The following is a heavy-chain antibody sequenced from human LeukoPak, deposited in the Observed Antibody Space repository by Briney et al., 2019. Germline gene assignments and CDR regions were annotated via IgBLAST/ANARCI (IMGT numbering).Heavy chain of an antibody. J-gene: IGHJ4*02. CDR3: ARDLWHSGRFGVGPFYYFDY. Sequence: GASVKVSCKASGYTFTDYFIHWVRQAPGQGLEWMGWINPNSGDTNYAQKFQGRVAMTRDTSISTAYMELRRLRSDDTAVFYCARDLWHSGRFGVGPFYYFDYWGQGTLVTVSS. D-gene: IGHD3-10*01. V-gene: IGHV1-2*02. CDR1: GYTFTDYF. CDR2: INPNSGDT.